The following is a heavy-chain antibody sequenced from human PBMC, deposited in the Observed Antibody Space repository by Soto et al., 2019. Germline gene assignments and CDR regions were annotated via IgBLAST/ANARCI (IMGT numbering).Heavy chain of an antibody. Sequence: AQLVESGGGGVQPGRSLRLSCAASGFTFSDYAMHLVRQAPGKGLEWVAVVSHDGRNTQYADSVKGRFTISRDSTKNTVSLEMTSLRAEDTAVYYCAKGGRQWLVTADFNYWGQGALVTVSS. J-gene: IGHJ4*02. CDR1: GFTFSDYA. D-gene: IGHD6-19*01. CDR2: VSHDGRNT. CDR3: AKGGRQWLVTADFNY. V-gene: IGHV3-30*18.